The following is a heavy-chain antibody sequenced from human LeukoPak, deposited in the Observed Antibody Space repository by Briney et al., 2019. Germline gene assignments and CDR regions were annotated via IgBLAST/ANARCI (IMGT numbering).Heavy chain of an antibody. J-gene: IGHJ5*02. D-gene: IGHD5-18*01. V-gene: IGHV1-8*01. CDR3: ARGDLTWIQLWFP. Sequence: ASVKVSCKASGYTFTSYDINWVRQATGQGLEWMGWMNPNSGNTGYAQKFRGRVTMTRNTSISTAYMELSSLRSEDTAVYYCARGDLTWIQLWFPWGQGTLVTVSS. CDR2: MNPNSGNT. CDR1: GYTFTSYD.